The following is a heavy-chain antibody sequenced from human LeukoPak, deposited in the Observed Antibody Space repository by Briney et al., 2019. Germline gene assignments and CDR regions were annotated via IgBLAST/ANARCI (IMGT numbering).Heavy chain of an antibody. CDR3: ARDQSYGDYRRTFDY. D-gene: IGHD4-17*01. CDR1: GYSPCSGYY. J-gene: IGHJ4*02. V-gene: IGHV4-38-2*02. Sequence: SETLSLTSALSGYSPCSGYYWGWFRQPPGKGLDWIGSIVHSGSTYYNPSLKSRVTISVDTSKNQFSLKLNSVTAADTAVYYCARDQSYGDYRRTFDYWGQGTLVTVSS. CDR2: IVHSGST.